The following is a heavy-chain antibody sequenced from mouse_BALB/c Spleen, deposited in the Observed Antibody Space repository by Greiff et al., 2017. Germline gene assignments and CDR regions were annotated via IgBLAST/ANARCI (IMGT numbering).Heavy chain of an antibody. CDR2: IYPGSGNT. Sequence: QVHVKQSGAELARPGASVKLSCKASGYTFTDYYINWVKQRTGQGLEWIGEIYPGSGNTYYNEKFKDKATLTVDKSSSTAYMQLSSPTSEDSAVYYCTREGNFGWDWGQGTLVTVSA. J-gene: IGHJ3*01. CDR3: TREGNFGWD. V-gene: IGHV1-77*01. D-gene: IGHD3-3*01. CDR1: GYTFTDYY.